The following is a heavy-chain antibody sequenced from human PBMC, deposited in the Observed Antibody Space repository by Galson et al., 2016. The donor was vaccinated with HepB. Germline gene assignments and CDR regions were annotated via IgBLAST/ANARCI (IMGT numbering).Heavy chain of an antibody. CDR1: GFTFSSYG. Sequence: SLRLSCAASGFTFSSYGMHWVRQAPGKGLEWVAVISYDGSNKYYADSVKGRFTISRDNSKNTLYLQMNSLRAEDTAVYYCAKWRGNHYSWAKYNYWGQGTLVTVSS. J-gene: IGHJ4*02. CDR2: ISYDGSNK. CDR3: AKWRGNHYSWAKYNY. D-gene: IGHD3-16*01. V-gene: IGHV3-30*18.